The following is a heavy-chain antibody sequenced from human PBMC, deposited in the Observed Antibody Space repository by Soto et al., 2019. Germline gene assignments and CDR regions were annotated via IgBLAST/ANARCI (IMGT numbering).Heavy chain of an antibody. J-gene: IGHJ6*02. CDR1: GLTISSYA. Sequence: GGSLRLSCTASGLTISSYAMNWVRQAPGKGLEWVSALSASGASTYYADSVKGRFTISKDNSKNTLYLQINSLRAEDTAVYYCAKVCFSSGFPYYYGMDVWGQGTTVTVSS. CDR2: LSASGAST. D-gene: IGHD6-19*01. CDR3: AKVCFSSGFPYYYGMDV. V-gene: IGHV3-23*01.